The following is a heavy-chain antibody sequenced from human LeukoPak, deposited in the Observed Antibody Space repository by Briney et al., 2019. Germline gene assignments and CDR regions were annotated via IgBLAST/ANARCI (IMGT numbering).Heavy chain of an antibody. D-gene: IGHD3-10*01. V-gene: IGHV4-59*01. J-gene: IGHJ5*02. CDR3: ARDVRMVRGVIPTNWFDP. CDR1: GGSISSYY. Sequence: SEALSLTCTVSGGSISSYYWSWIRQPPGKGLEWIGYIYYSGSTNYNPSLNSRVTISVDTSKNQFSLKLSSVTAADTAVYYCARDVRMVRGVIPTNWFDPWGQGTLVTVSS. CDR2: IYYSGST.